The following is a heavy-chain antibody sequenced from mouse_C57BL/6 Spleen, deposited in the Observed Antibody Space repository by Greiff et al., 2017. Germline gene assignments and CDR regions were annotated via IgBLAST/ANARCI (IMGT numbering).Heavy chain of an antibody. CDR3: TRSGYYYGSSLWYFDV. CDR1: GYTFTDYE. Sequence: QVQLKESGAELVRPGASVTLSCKASGYTFTDYEMHWVKQTPVHGLEWIGAIDPETGGTAYNQKFKGKAILTADKSSSTAYMELRSLTSEDSAVYYCTRSGYYYGSSLWYFDVWGTGTTVTVSS. V-gene: IGHV1-15*01. J-gene: IGHJ1*03. D-gene: IGHD1-1*01. CDR2: IDPETGGT.